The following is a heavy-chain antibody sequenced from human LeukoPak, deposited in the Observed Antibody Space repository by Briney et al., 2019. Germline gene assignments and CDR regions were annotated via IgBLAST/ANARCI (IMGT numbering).Heavy chain of an antibody. J-gene: IGHJ4*02. V-gene: IGHV3-23*01. CDR3: ASYGGYSGYDY. CDR1: GFTFSSYA. CDR2: ISGSGGST. D-gene: IGHD5-12*01. Sequence: GGSLRLSCAASGFTFSSYAMSWVRQAPGKGLEWVSAISGSGGSTYYADSVKGRFTISRDNAKNSLYLQMNSLRAEDTAVYYCASYGGYSGYDYWGQGTLVTVSS.